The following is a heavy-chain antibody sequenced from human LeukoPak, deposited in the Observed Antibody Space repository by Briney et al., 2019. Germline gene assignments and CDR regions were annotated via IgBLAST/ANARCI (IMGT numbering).Heavy chain of an antibody. J-gene: IGHJ3*02. D-gene: IGHD6-13*01. CDR3: AKEHGGSSWYEDAFDI. CDR1: GFTFSSYG. CDR2: ISGSGGST. V-gene: IGHV3-23*01. Sequence: GGSLRLSCAASGFTFSSYGMSWVRQAPGKGLEWVSDISGSGGSTYYADSVKGRFTISRDNSKNTLYLQMNSLRAEDTAVYYCAKEHGGSSWYEDAFDIWGQGAMVTVSS.